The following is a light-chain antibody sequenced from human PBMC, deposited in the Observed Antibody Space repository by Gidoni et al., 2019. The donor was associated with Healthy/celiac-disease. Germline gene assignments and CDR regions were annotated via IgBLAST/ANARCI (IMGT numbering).Light chain of an antibody. CDR3: QQYGSSHT. CDR1: QSVSSSY. CDR2: GAS. Sequence: IVLTQSPGTLSLSPGERATLSSRASQSVSSSYLAWYQQKPGQAPRLLIYGASSRATGIPDRFSGSGSGTDFTITISRLEPEDFAVYYCQQYGSSHTFGQGTKLEIK. V-gene: IGKV3-20*01. J-gene: IGKJ2*01.